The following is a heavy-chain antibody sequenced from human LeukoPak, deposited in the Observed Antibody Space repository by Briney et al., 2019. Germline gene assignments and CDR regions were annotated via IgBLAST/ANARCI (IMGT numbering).Heavy chain of an antibody. J-gene: IGHJ4*02. D-gene: IGHD5-18*01. V-gene: IGHV3-11*05. CDR3: ARDLLQYSYGYDY. Sequence: GGSLRLSCAASGFTFRDFYMRWIRQAQGKGVEWVSYISSTGSYKDYADSVKGGFTISRDNAKNSLYLQMNSLRAEDTAVYYCARDLLQYSYGYDYWGQGTLVTVSS. CDR1: GFTFRDFY. CDR2: ISSTGSYK.